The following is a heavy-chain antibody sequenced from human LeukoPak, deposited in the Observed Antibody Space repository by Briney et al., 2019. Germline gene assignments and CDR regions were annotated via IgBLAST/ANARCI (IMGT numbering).Heavy chain of an antibody. CDR1: GGSISSGGYS. CDR2: IYHSGST. V-gene: IGHV4-30-2*01. Sequence: SETLSLTCAVSGGSISSGGYSWSWIRQPPGKGLEWIGYIYHSGSTYYNPSLKSRVTISVDRSKNQFSLKLSSVTAADTAVYYCARAGGSDRRDYYGMDVGAQGTTVTVSS. D-gene: IGHD3-22*01. J-gene: IGHJ6*02. CDR3: ARAGGSDRRDYYGMDV.